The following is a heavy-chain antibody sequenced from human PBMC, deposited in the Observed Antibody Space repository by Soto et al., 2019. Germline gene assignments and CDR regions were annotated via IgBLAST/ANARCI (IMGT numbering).Heavy chain of an antibody. CDR2: ISGSGDST. V-gene: IGHV3-23*01. CDR3: AKYSSGWDFDY. CDR1: GFTLSSYA. D-gene: IGHD6-19*01. Sequence: EVQLLESGGGLVQPGGSLRLSCAASGFTLSSYAMSWVRQAPVKGLEWVSGISGSGDSTYYADSVKGRLTISRDNSKNTLYLQMTSLRAEDTAVYYCAKYSSGWDFDYWGQGTLVTVSS. J-gene: IGHJ4*02.